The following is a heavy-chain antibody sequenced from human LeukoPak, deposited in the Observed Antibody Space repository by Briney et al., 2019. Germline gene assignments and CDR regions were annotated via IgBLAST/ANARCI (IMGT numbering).Heavy chain of an antibody. CDR2: ISGSGGST. J-gene: IGHJ5*02. D-gene: IGHD3-10*01. Sequence: GGSLRLSCAASGFTFSSYAMTWVRQAPGKGLEWVSAISGSGGSTYYADSVKGRFTISRDNSKNTLYLQMNSLRAEDTAVYYCAKSGVRGVIIFWFDPWGQGTLVTVSS. V-gene: IGHV3-23*01. CDR3: AKSGVRGVIIFWFDP. CDR1: GFTFSSYA.